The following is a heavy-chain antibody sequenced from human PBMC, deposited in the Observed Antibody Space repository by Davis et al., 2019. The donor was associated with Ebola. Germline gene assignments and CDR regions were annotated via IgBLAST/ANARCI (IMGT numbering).Heavy chain of an antibody. D-gene: IGHD2-21*02. V-gene: IGHV3-23*01. J-gene: IGHJ5*02. CDR3: AKTPGITVVPAITVS. CDR1: GFTFSRFA. Sequence: GESLKISCAASGFTFSRFAMAWVRQTPGKGLEWVSTITGSGGSTYYADSVKGRFTISRDNSQDTVYLQMNNLRVDDTAIYFCAKTPGITVVPAITVSWGQGTLVTVSS. CDR2: ITGSGGST.